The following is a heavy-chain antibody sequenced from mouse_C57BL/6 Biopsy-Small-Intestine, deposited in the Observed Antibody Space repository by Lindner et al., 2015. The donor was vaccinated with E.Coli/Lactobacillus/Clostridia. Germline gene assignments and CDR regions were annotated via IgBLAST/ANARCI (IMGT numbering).Heavy chain of an antibody. Sequence: VQLQESGAELVRPGASVKLSCKASGYTFTDYEMHGVKQTPVHGLEWIGAIDPKNGGTAYNQKFEGKATLTADKSSSTAYMELRSLTSEDSAVYYRTRKGLYSNYFDYWGQGTTLTVSS. V-gene: IGHV1-15*01. D-gene: IGHD2-5*01. CDR3: TRKGLYSNYFDY. CDR1: GYTFTDYE. J-gene: IGHJ2*01. CDR2: IDPKNGGT.